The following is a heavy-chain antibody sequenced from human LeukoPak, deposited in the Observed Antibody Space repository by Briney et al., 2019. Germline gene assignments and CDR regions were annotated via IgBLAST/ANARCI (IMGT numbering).Heavy chain of an antibody. Sequence: SETLSLTCTVSGGSISSSSYYWGWIRQPPGKGLEWIGYIYYSGSTNYNPSFKSRVTISADTSKNQFSLRLTSVTAADTAVYYCARDHPTPNAGYMDVWGKGTTVTVSS. D-gene: IGHD2-8*01. J-gene: IGHJ6*03. V-gene: IGHV4-61*05. CDR1: GGSISSSSYY. CDR2: IYYSGST. CDR3: ARDHPTPNAGYMDV.